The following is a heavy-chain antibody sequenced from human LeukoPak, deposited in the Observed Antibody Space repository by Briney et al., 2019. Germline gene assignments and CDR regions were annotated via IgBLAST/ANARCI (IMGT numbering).Heavy chain of an antibody. J-gene: IGHJ4*02. D-gene: IGHD6-19*01. CDR2: TNAYNGNT. CDR1: GGTFSSYA. V-gene: IGHV1-18*01. CDR3: ARVGQWLVNGGFDY. Sequence: GSSVKVSCKASGGTFSSYAISWVRQAPGQGLEWMGWTNAYNGNTNYTQKFRGRITMTTDTSTTTAYLELRSLRSDDTAVYYCARVGQWLVNGGFDYWGQGTPVTVSS.